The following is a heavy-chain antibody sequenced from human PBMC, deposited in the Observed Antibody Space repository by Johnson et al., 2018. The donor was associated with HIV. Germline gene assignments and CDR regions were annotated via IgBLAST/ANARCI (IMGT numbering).Heavy chain of an antibody. CDR2: IKSKTDGGTT. V-gene: IGHV3-15*01. CDR1: GFTFNRAW. D-gene: IGHD3-16*02. J-gene: IGHJ3*02. CDR3: ARGAITFGGFIGGDDAFDI. Sequence: EVQLVESGGGLVKPGGSLRLSCAASGFTFNRAWMSWVRQAPGRGLEWVGRIKSKTDGGTTDNAAPVNGRFTISRDNSKNTLYLQMNSLRAADTAVYYCARGAITFGGFIGGDDAFDIWGQGTMVTVSS.